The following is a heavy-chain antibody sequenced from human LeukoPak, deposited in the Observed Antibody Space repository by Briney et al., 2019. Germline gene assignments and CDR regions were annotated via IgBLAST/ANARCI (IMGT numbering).Heavy chain of an antibody. V-gene: IGHV4-38-2*02. D-gene: IGHD5-18*01. CDR1: GYSISSGYY. Sequence: PSETLSLTCTVSGYSISSGYYWGWIRQPPGKGLEWIGSIYHSGSTYYNPSLKSRVTISVATSKNQFSLNLNSVTAADTAVYYCARAGSEYRYGMTFWDYWGQGALVTVSS. CDR2: IYHSGST. CDR3: ARAGSEYRYGMTFWDY. J-gene: IGHJ4*02.